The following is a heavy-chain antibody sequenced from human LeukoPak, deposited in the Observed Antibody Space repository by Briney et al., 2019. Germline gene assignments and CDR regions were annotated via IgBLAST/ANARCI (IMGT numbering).Heavy chain of an antibody. Sequence: GESLKISCKGSGYSFTSYWIGWVRQMPGKGLEWMGIIYPGDSDTRYSPSFQGQVTISADKSISTAYLQWSSLKASDTAVYYCARDNYDSSGYSVSNWFDPWGQGTLVTVSS. CDR1: GYSFTSYW. D-gene: IGHD3-22*01. CDR3: ARDNYDSSGYSVSNWFDP. CDR2: IYPGDSDT. V-gene: IGHV5-51*01. J-gene: IGHJ5*02.